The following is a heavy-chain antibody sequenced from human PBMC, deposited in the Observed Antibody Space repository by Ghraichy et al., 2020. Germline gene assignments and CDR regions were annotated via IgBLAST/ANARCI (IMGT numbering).Heavy chain of an antibody. D-gene: IGHD5/OR15-5a*01. CDR3: TRDVYGPYYYYGMDV. CDR2: IRSKAYGGTT. CDR1: GFTFGDYA. V-gene: IGHV3-49*03. J-gene: IGHJ6*02. Sequence: GGSLRLSCTASGFTFGDYAMSWFRQAPGKGLEWVGFIRSKAYGGTTEYAASVKGRFTISRDDSKSIAYLQMNSLKTEDTAVYYGTRDVYGPYYYYGMDVWGQGTTVTVSS.